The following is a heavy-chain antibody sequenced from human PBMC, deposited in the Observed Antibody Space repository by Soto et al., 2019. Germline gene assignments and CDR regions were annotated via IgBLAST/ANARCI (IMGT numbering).Heavy chain of an antibody. CDR1: GFDFINNA. D-gene: IGHD2-21*02. Sequence: EAQLLESGGGLVQPGGSLRLSCAASGFDFINNAMAWVRQAPGKGLEWVSTISADISYTYYADAVRGRFTVSRDNSKNTVYLQMNTLRADHTAVYYCANQNTAKRAFDIWGQGTMVTVSS. V-gene: IGHV3-23*01. J-gene: IGHJ3*02. CDR2: ISADISYT. CDR3: ANQNTAKRAFDI.